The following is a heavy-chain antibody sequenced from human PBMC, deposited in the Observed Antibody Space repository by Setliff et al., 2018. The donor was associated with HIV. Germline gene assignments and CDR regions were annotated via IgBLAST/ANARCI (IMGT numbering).Heavy chain of an antibody. D-gene: IGHD5-18*01. CDR2: IIPILGIA. CDR1: GDTFSSYA. Sequence: ASVKVSCKASGDTFSSYAISWVRQAPGQWLEWMGGIIPILGIANYAQKFQGRVTITADESTSTAYMELSSLRSEDTAVYYCASSPGYSYGKDYWGQGTLVTVSS. CDR3: ASSPGYSYGKDY. V-gene: IGHV1-69*10. J-gene: IGHJ4*02.